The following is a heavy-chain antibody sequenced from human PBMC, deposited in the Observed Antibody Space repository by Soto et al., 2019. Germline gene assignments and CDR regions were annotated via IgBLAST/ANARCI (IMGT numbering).Heavy chain of an antibody. CDR1: GYTFTGYY. D-gene: IGHD2-8*02. J-gene: IGHJ6*02. CDR3: ARDSLVGGTAETNYYYYGMDV. Sequence: ASVKVSCKASGYTFTGYYMHWVRQAPGQGLEWMGWINPNSGGTNYAQKFQGRVTMTRDTSISTAYMELSRLRSDDTAVYYCARDSLVGGTAETNYYYYGMDVWGHGTTVTVSS. V-gene: IGHV1-2*02. CDR2: INPNSGGT.